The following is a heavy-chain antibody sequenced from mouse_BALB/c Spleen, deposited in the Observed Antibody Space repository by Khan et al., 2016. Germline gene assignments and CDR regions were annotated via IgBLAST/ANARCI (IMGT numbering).Heavy chain of an antibody. V-gene: IGHV1-12*01. CDR2: IYPGNGDT. Sequence: QVQLKQSGAALVKPGASLHMSCKASGYTCTSYNMRWAKQTPGPGRDWIGAIYPGNGDTSYNQNFKGKARLTADRSTKTAYMQVSSLTSADSAVYYCAREGNYFDYWGHCNTLTVTS. CDR1: GYTCTSYN. CDR3: AREGNYFDY. D-gene: IGHD2-14*01. J-gene: IGHJ2*01.